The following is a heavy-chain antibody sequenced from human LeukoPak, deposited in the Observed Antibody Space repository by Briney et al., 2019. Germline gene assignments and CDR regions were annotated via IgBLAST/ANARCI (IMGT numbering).Heavy chain of an antibody. V-gene: IGHV1-8*03. CDR3: ARVNVVVPAAIRRVGGRLRPYNWFDP. CDR1: GYTFTSYD. D-gene: IGHD2-2*02. CDR2: MNPNSGNT. J-gene: IGHJ5*02. Sequence: ASVKVSCKASGYTFTSYDINWVRQATGQGLEWMGWMNPNSGNTGYAQKFQGRVTITRNTSISTAYMELSSLRSEDTAVYYCARVNVVVPAAIRRVGGRLRPYNWFDPWGQGTLVTVSS.